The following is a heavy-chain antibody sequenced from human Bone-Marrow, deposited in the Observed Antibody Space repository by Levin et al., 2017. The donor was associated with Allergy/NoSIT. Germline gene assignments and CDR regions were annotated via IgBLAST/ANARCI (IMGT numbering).Heavy chain of an antibody. CDR1: GYRFTNYW. V-gene: IGHV5-51*01. CDR3: ARHRAAGGGYYYGMDL. D-gene: IGHD6-25*01. CDR2: MNPSDSDT. Sequence: GESLKISCKGSGYRFTNYWIAWVRQMPGKGLEWMAIMNPSDSDTRYSPSVQGQVTISADKDISTAYLQWSSLKASDYAMYFCARHRAAGGGYYYGMDLWGQGTAVTVSS. J-gene: IGHJ6*02.